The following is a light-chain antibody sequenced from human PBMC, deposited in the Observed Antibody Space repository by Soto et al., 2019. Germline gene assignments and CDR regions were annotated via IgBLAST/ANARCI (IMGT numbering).Light chain of an antibody. CDR2: DVS. Sequence: DIQMTQSPSTLSAYVGDRITITCRASQSISGWLACFQQKPGKAPKLLIYDVSTLEIGVPSRFSGSGSGTEFTLTISSLQPDDFATYFCQQYSSFSTFGQGTKVDIK. J-gene: IGKJ1*01. CDR1: QSISGW. CDR3: QQYSSFST. V-gene: IGKV1-5*01.